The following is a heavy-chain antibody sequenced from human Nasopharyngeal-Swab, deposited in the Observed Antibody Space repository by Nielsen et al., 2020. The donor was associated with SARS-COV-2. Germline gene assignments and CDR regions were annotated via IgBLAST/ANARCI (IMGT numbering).Heavy chain of an antibody. D-gene: IGHD4-17*01. Sequence: SETLSLTCTVSGGSISNYYWTWIRQPPGKGLERIGYIYNSGSTTYNPSLKSRVTISGDTSKNQLSLRLTSVTAADTAVYYCARGMDYADPFDSWGQGSLVTVSS. CDR1: GGSISNYY. CDR2: IYNSGST. V-gene: IGHV4-59*01. J-gene: IGHJ4*02. CDR3: ARGMDYADPFDS.